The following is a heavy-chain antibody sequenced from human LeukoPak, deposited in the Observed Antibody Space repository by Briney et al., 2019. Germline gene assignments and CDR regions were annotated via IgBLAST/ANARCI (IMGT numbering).Heavy chain of an antibody. J-gene: IGHJ4*02. CDR1: GFTFSSYW. Sequence: GGSLRLSCAASGFTFSSYWMSWVRQAPGKGLEWVANIKQDGSEKYYVDSVKGRFTISRDNAKNSLYLQMNSLRAEDTAVYYSARGYGGNSQAFDYWGQGTLVTVSS. D-gene: IGHD4-23*01. CDR2: IKQDGSEK. V-gene: IGHV3-7*01. CDR3: ARGYGGNSQAFDY.